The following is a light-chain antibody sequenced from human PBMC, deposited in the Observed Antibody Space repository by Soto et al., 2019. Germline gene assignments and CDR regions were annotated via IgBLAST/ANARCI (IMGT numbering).Light chain of an antibody. CDR1: QSVSSN. J-gene: IGKJ1*01. CDR3: QQYNNLPWT. Sequence: EIVRARNPPNLCDSRGERATPCDRASQSVSSNLAWYQQKPGQAPRLLIYGASTRATGIPARFIGSGSGTELTFTLSSLQSEDSAVHYCQQYNNLPWTFGQGTKVDIK. CDR2: GAS. V-gene: IGKV3-15*01.